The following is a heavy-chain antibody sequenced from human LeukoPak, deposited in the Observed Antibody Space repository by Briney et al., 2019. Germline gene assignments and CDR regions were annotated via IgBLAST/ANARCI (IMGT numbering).Heavy chain of an antibody. J-gene: IGHJ4*02. CDR1: GITLTNVW. V-gene: IGHV3-15*01. CDR2: IRSKGDGGTT. CDR3: TADHYN. Sequence: GGSLRLSCAASGITLTNVWMSWVRQAPGKGLEWIARIRSKGDGGTTDNAAPVKDRFTISRDDSANTLYLQMNSLETEDTGIYYCTADHYNWGQGTLVTVSS. D-gene: IGHD4-11*01.